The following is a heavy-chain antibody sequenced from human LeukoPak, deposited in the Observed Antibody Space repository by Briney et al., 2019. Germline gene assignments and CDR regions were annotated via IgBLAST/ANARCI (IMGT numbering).Heavy chain of an antibody. D-gene: IGHD6-19*01. J-gene: IGHJ5*02. CDR3: ARAVVNSSGWYGTRNWFDP. CDR1: GYSISSGYY. Sequence: SETLSLTCTVSGYSISSGYYWGWIRQPPGKGLEWIGSIYHSGSTYYNPSLKSRVTISVDTSKDQFSLKLSSVTAADTAVYYCARAVVNSSGWYGTRNWFDPWGQGTLVTVSS. CDR2: IYHSGST. V-gene: IGHV4-38-2*02.